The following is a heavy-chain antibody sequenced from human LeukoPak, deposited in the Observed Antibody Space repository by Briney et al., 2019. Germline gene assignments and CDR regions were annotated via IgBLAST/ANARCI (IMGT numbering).Heavy chain of an antibody. CDR1: GFTLSNYW. V-gene: IGHV3-74*01. Sequence: GGSLRLSCAASGFTLSNYWMHWVRQAPGKGLVWVSRINTDGSSTSYVDSVKGRFTISRDSSKNTMYLQMNSLRVEDTAMYYCGRDVGPWGQGTLVTVSS. CDR3: GRDVGP. CDR2: INTDGSST. J-gene: IGHJ5*02.